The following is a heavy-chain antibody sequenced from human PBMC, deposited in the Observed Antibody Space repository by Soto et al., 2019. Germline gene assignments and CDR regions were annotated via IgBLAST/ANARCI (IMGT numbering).Heavy chain of an antibody. CDR1: GGTFSSYA. CDR2: IIPIFGTA. J-gene: IGHJ1*01. D-gene: IGHD2-15*01. CDR3: ARDVSRYCSGGSCYGSAEYFQH. V-gene: IGHV1-69*12. Sequence: QVQLVQSGAEVKKPGSSVKVSCKASGGTFSSYAISWVRQAPGQGLEWMGGIIPIFGTANYAQKFQGRVTIHEDESTSTAYMELSSLRSEDTAVYYCARDVSRYCSGGSCYGSAEYFQHWGQGTLVTVSS.